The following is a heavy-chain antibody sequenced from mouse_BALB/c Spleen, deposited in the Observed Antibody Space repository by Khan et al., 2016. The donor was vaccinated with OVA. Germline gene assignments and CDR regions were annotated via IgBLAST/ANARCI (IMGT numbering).Heavy chain of an antibody. CDR3: ARREDI. V-gene: IGHV2-9*02. CDR1: GSSLTSYG. CDR2: IWAGGST. J-gene: IGHJ2*01. D-gene: IGHD1-3*01. Sequence: VQLQESGPGLVAPSQSLSLTCTVSGSSLTSYGVSWVRQPPGKGLEWLGVIWAGGSTNYNSALMSRLSISKDNSKSQVFLQMNSRQTDDTAMYYCARREDIWGQGTTLTVSS.